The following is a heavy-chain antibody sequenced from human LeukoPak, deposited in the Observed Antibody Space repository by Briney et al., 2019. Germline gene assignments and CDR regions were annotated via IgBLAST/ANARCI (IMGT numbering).Heavy chain of an antibody. V-gene: IGHV4-30-4*07. Sequence: SETLSLTCAVSGGSISSGGYSWSWIRQPPGKGLEWIGYTYYSGSTYYNPSLKSRVTISVDTSNNQFSLKLSSVTAADTAVYYCARAMVRGVIMGDHWGQGTLVTVSS. D-gene: IGHD3-10*01. CDR1: GGSISSGGYS. CDR3: ARAMVRGVIMGDH. J-gene: IGHJ4*02. CDR2: TYYSGST.